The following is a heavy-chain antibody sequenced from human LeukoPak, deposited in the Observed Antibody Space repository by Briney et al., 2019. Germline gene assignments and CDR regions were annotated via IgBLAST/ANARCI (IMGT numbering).Heavy chain of an antibody. CDR1: GGSISSGGYY. D-gene: IGHD5-12*01. V-gene: IGHV4-31*03. CDR3: ARVDCSGYDSCYFDY. J-gene: IGHJ4*02. CDR2: IYYSGST. Sequence: PSETLSLTCTVSGGSISSGGYYWSWIRQHPGKGLEWIGYIYYSGSTYYNPSLKRRVTISVETSKNQFSLKLSSVTAADTAVYYCARVDCSGYDSCYFDYCGQGTLVTVSS.